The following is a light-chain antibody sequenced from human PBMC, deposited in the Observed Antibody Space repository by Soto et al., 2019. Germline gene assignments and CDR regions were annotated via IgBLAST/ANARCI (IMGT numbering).Light chain of an antibody. Sequence: QSALTQPASVSGSPGRSITISCTGTSSDVGTYNYVSWYQQHPGKAPKVMIYDVSNRPSGVSNRFSGSKSGNTASLTISGLQAEDEADYYCSSYTGSSTSVIFGGGTKLTVL. CDR1: SSDVGTYNY. CDR2: DVS. CDR3: SSYTGSSTSVI. J-gene: IGLJ2*01. V-gene: IGLV2-14*03.